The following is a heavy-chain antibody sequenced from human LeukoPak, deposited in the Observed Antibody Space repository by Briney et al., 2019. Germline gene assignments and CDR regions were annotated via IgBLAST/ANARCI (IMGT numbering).Heavy chain of an antibody. CDR2: IKQDGSEK. CDR1: GFTFSNYW. V-gene: IGHV3-7*01. D-gene: IGHD1/OR15-1a*01. CDR3: AGGTYYYYYYMDV. Sequence: GGSLRLSCAASGFTFSNYWMSWVRQAPGKGPEWVANIKQDGSEKYYVDSVKGRFTISRDNAKNSLYLQMNSLRVEDTAVYYCAGGTYYYYYYMDVWGKGTTVTVSS. J-gene: IGHJ6*03.